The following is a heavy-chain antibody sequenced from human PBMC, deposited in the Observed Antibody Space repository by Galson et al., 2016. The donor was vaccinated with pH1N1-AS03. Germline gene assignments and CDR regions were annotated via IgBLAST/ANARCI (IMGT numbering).Heavy chain of an antibody. CDR3: GRELWGGCEY. CDR2: IHPDGSEK. Sequence: SLRLSCATSGFSFSTYWMSWVRQAPGKGPEWVANIHPDGSEKYYGDSVKGRFTISRDNAKNPLDLQMNSLRAEDTAVYYCGRELWGGCEYWGQGTLVTVSS. D-gene: IGHD3-3*01. J-gene: IGHJ4*02. V-gene: IGHV3-7*03. CDR1: GFSFSTYW.